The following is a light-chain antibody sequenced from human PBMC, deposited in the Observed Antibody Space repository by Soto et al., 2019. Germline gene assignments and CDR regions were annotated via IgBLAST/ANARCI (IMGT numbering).Light chain of an antibody. CDR1: QSVSNTY. V-gene: IGKV3-20*01. Sequence: EIVLTQSPGTLSLSPGERVTLSCWASQSVSNTYLAWYQQKPGQAPRLLIYGASNRATGIPDRFSGSGSGTHFSLTISRLEPEDFAVYYCQHYGGSTGTFGQGTKLEIK. CDR2: GAS. J-gene: IGKJ2*01. CDR3: QHYGGSTGT.